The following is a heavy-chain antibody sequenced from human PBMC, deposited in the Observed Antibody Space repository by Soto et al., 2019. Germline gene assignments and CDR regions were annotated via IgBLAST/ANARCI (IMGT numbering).Heavy chain of an antibody. V-gene: IGHV1-2*02. J-gene: IGHJ6*02. D-gene: IGHD3-3*01. CDR1: GYTFTGYY. CDR3: ARERPSDFWSGYYYGMDV. Sequence: ASVKVSCKASGYTFTGYYMHWVRQAPGQGLEWMGWINPNSGGTNYAQNLQGGVTMTTDTSTSTAYMELRSLRSGDTAVYYCARERPSDFWSGYYYGMDVWGQGTTVTVSS. CDR2: INPNSGGT.